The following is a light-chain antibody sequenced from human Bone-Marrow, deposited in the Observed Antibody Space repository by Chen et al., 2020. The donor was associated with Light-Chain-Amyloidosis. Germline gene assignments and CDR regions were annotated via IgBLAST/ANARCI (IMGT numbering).Light chain of an antibody. CDR2: DAS. J-gene: IGKJ4*01. Sequence: EIVLTQSPDTLSLSPGERATLSCRASQSVNSYLAWYQQKPGQAPRLLIYDASNRAPGIPARFSGSGSGTDFTLTISTLEPEDFAVYYCQQRSNWPPFLTFGGGTRVEIK. CDR1: QSVNSY. V-gene: IGKV3-11*01. CDR3: QQRSNWPPFLT.